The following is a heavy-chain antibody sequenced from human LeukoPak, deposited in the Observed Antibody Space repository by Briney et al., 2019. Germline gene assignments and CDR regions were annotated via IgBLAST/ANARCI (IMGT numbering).Heavy chain of an antibody. J-gene: IGHJ3*02. V-gene: IGHV3-23*01. CDR2: ASGSGGST. CDR1: GFSFSNYA. CDR3: ARRSGSWSAFDI. D-gene: IGHD6-19*01. Sequence: PWGSLRLSCAASGFSFSNYAMSWVRQAPGKGPQWVSAASGSGGSTYYADSVKGRFTISRDNSQNTLYLQMNSLRAEDTAVYYCARRSGSWSAFDIWGQGAMVTVSS.